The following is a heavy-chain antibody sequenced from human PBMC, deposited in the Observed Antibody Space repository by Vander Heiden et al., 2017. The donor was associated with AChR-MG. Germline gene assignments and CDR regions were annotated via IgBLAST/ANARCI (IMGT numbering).Heavy chain of an antibody. CDR1: GGSISSGGYS. D-gene: IGHD6-6*01. V-gene: IGHV4-31*03. Sequence: QVQLQESSPGLVKPSQTLSLTCTVSGGSISSGGYSWSWIRQHPGKGLEWIGYIYANGNTYYNPSLKSRLTISVDTSKNQFSLKLSSVTAADTAVYYCARGKTIKQLVRRDPSNWFDPWGQGTLVTVSS. CDR2: IYANGNT. J-gene: IGHJ5*02. CDR3: ARGKTIKQLVRRDPSNWFDP.